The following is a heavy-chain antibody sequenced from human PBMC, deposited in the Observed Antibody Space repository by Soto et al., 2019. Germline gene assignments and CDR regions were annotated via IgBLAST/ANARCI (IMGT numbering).Heavy chain of an antibody. J-gene: IGHJ6*02. V-gene: IGHV3-21*01. Sequence: EVQLVESGGGLVKPGGSLRLSCAASGFTFSSYSMNWVRQAPGKGLEWVSSISSSSSYIYYADSVKGRFTISRDNAKNSLYLQMNGLRAEDTAVYYCARAMTTPHLLDYYYYYGMDVWGQGTTVTVSS. CDR2: ISSSSSYI. D-gene: IGHD4-17*01. CDR3: ARAMTTPHLLDYYYYYGMDV. CDR1: GFTFSSYS.